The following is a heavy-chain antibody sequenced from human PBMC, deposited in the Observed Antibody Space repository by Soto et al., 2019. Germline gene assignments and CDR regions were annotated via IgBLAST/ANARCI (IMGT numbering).Heavy chain of an antibody. V-gene: IGHV4-34*01. Sequence: SETLSLTCAVYGGSFSGYYWSWIRQPPGKGLEWIGEINHSGSTNYNPSLKSRVTISVDTSKNQFSLXLSSVTAADTAVYYCARGDIVVVPAAIGYYYYGMDVWGQGTTVTVSS. D-gene: IGHD2-2*02. CDR2: INHSGST. J-gene: IGHJ6*02. CDR1: GGSFSGYY. CDR3: ARGDIVVVPAAIGYYYYGMDV.